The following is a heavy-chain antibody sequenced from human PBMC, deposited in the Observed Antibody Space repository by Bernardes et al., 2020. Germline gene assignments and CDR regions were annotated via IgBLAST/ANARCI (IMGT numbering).Heavy chain of an antibody. J-gene: IGHJ6*02. CDR2: IRGSGAGT. Sequence: VGSLILSCTASGFPFNIYAMSWVRQAPGKGLEWVSKIRGSGAGTYYADSVKGRFTISRDNSKRILYLQMNSLRAEDTALYYCAKDLEVTAHWGMDVWGQGTAITVSS. CDR3: AKDLEVTAHWGMDV. V-gene: IGHV3-23*01. D-gene: IGHD2-21*02. CDR1: GFPFNIYA.